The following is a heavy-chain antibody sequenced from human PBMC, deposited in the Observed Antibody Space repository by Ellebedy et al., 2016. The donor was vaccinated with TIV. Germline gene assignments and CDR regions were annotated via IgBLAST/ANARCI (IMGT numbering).Heavy chain of an antibody. V-gene: IGHV3-7*04. J-gene: IGHJ3*01. D-gene: IGHD6-13*01. CDR3: ARDRDSWAWSWDV. Sequence: GGSLRLXXAASGFTFSTYWMSWVRQAPGKGPEWVANIGQDGSKFYYANSVKGRFTISRDNAKNSLHLQMSGLRDEDTAVYYCARDRDSWAWSWDVWGQGTTVIVSS. CDR1: GFTFSTYW. CDR2: IGQDGSKF.